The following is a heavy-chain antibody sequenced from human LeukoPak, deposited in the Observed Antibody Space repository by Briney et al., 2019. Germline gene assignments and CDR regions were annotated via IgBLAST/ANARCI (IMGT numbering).Heavy chain of an antibody. D-gene: IGHD6-6*01. Sequence: GASVMLSCKASGYTFTGYDMHWVRQAPGQGLEWMGWINPNSGGTNYAQKFQGRVTMTRDTSISTAYMELSRPRSDDTAVYYCALRSEYSSSFRDYWGQGTLVTVSS. V-gene: IGHV1-2*02. CDR2: INPNSGGT. J-gene: IGHJ4*02. CDR3: ALRSEYSSSFRDY. CDR1: GYTFTGYD.